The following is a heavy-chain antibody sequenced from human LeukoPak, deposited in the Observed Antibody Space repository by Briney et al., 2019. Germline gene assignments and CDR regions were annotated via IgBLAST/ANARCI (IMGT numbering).Heavy chain of an antibody. Sequence: SETLSLTCTVSGGSIGSFYWNWLRQPPGKGVEWIGYIYKSGNINYNPSLRSRLTISMDTSKDQFSLKWTSVTDEDTAVYYCATLAYTNKGYWGQGTLVTVSS. CDR3: ATLAYTNKGY. CDR2: IYKSGNI. CDR1: GGSIGSFY. V-gene: IGHV4-59*01. J-gene: IGHJ4*02. D-gene: IGHD1/OR15-1a*01.